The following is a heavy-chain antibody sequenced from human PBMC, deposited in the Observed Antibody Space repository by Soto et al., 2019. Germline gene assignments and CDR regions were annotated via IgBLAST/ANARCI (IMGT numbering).Heavy chain of an antibody. CDR1: GFTFTSSA. D-gene: IGHD3-3*01. Sequence: SVKVSCNASGFTFTSSAVQWVRQARGQRLEWIGWIVVGSGNTNYAQKFQERVTITRDMSTSTAYMELSSLRSEDTAVYYCAADPSIFGVVGNWFDPWGQGTLVTVSS. V-gene: IGHV1-58*01. CDR2: IVVGSGNT. J-gene: IGHJ5*02. CDR3: AADPSIFGVVGNWFDP.